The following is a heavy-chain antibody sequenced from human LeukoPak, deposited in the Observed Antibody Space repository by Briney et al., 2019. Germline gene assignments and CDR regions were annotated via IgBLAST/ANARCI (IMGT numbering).Heavy chain of an antibody. CDR3: AKVGTKAAAVDY. CDR2: ISGSGGST. Sequence: GGSLRLSCAASGFTFSDYYMSWVRQAPGKGLEWVSAISGSGGSTYYADSVKGRFTISRDNSKNTLYLQMNSLRAEDTAVYYCAKVGTKAAAVDYWGQGTLVTVSS. D-gene: IGHD6-13*01. V-gene: IGHV3-23*01. CDR1: GFTFSDYY. J-gene: IGHJ4*02.